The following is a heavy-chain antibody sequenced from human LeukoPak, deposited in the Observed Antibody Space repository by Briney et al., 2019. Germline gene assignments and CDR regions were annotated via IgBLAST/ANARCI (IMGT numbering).Heavy chain of an antibody. Sequence: ASVKVSCKASGYTFTGYYIHWVRQAPGQGLEWMGWMNPNSGNTGYAQKFQGRVTMTRNTSISTAYMELSSLRSEDTAVYYCARGYDFWCGYYSNNWFDPWGQGTLVTVSS. CDR2: MNPNSGNT. CDR3: ARGYDFWCGYYSNNWFDP. CDR1: GYTFTGYY. J-gene: IGHJ5*02. D-gene: IGHD3-3*01. V-gene: IGHV1-8*02.